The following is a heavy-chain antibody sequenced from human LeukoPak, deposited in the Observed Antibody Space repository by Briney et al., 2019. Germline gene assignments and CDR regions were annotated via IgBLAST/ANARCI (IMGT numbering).Heavy chain of an antibody. D-gene: IGHD3-10*01. J-gene: IGHJ3*01. V-gene: IGHV1-69*13. CDR1: GASFSTYI. CDR3: ARELRVRGIVSRLRSFDV. CDR2: IIPIFGTG. Sequence: SVKVSFKASGASFSTYIVTWVRQAPAQGLEWMGGIIPIFGTGDNAQMFQDRVTITADDSTSTVFMTMTNLTSEDTAVYFCARELRVRGIVSRLRSFDVWGQGTRVTVSS.